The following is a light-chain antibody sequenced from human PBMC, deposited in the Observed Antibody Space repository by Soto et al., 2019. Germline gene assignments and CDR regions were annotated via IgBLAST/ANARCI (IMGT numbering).Light chain of an antibody. CDR2: GVS. CDR3: QQYAPSPAIT. V-gene: IGKV3-20*01. CDR1: QSVSSNY. Sequence: ETVLTQSPGTLSLSPGERATLSCRAIQSVSSNYLAWYQQKPGQAPRLLISGVSTRATGIPDRFSGSGSGTDFTLTISRLEPEDVAVYYCQQYAPSPAITFGQGTRLETK. J-gene: IGKJ5*01.